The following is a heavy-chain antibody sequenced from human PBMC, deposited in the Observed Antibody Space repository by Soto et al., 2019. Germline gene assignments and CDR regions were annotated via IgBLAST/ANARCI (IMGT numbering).Heavy chain of an antibody. CDR2: IIPIFGTA. V-gene: IGHV1-69*13. J-gene: IGHJ6*02. Sequence: ASVKVSCKASGGTFSSYAISWARQAPGQGLEWMGGIIPIFGTANYAQKFQGRVTITADESTSTAYMELSSLRSEDTAVYYCARIGSGVWFGELKIPTPSLYYYYGMDVWGQGTTVTVSS. CDR3: ARIGSGVWFGELKIPTPSLYYYYGMDV. D-gene: IGHD3-10*01. CDR1: GGTFSSYA.